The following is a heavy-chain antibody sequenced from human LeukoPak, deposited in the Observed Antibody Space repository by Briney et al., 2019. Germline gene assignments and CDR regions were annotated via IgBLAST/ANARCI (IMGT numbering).Heavy chain of an antibody. CDR2: IYVDGRTT. Sequence: GGSLRLSCVASGFTFSNYWMHWVRQPPGKGLVWVSRIYVDGRTTNYADSVKGRFTISRGNAKNTVYLEMNSLSVEDTATYYCIRDFRSADLWGQGTLVTVTS. CDR3: IRDFRSADL. CDR1: GFTFSNYW. V-gene: IGHV3-74*01. J-gene: IGHJ5*02.